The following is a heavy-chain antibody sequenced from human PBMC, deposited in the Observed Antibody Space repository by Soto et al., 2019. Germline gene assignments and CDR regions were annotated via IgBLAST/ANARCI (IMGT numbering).Heavy chain of an antibody. CDR1: GFTFSNAW. CDR2: IKSKTDGGTT. Sequence: EVQLVESGGGLVKPGGSLRLSCAASGFTFSNAWMSWVRQAPGKGLEWVGRIKSKTDGGTTDYAAPVKGRFTISRDDSKNTLYLQMNSLKTEDTAVYYCTTGHDYDFWSGYPTYYYYYYMDVWGKGTTVTVSS. V-gene: IGHV3-15*01. CDR3: TTGHDYDFWSGYPTYYYYYYMDV. D-gene: IGHD3-3*01. J-gene: IGHJ6*03.